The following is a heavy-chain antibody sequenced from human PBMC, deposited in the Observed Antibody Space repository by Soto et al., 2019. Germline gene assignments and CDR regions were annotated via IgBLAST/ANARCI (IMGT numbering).Heavy chain of an antibody. D-gene: IGHD3-10*01. J-gene: IGHJ4*02. CDR2: ISAYNGNT. V-gene: IGHV1-18*01. CDR3: SRGRASMLRGVIITTPLY. CDR1: GYTYTSYR. Sequence: SVKVSCKATGYTYTSYRISWVRQAPSQGLEWMGWISAYNGNTNYAQKLQGRVTMTTDTSTSTAYMELRSLRSDDTAVYYCSRGRASMLRGVIITTPLYWGQGTPVTVSS.